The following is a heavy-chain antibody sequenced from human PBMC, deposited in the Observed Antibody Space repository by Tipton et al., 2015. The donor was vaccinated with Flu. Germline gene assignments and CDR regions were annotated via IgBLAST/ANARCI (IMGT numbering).Heavy chain of an antibody. CDR3: ARRDYSNYVSEPKNWFDS. CDR2: ISHNGVS. J-gene: IGHJ5*01. D-gene: IGHD4-11*01. V-gene: IGHV4-39*01. Sequence: TLSLTCIVSGTSVSSTSEYWGWVRQSPGKGLDWIGSISHNGVSDYNPSLKSRVTIAEDTSRNQVSLRLTSVTAADTAVYFCARRDYSNYVSEPKNWFDSWGQGALVTVSS. CDR1: GTSVSSTSEY.